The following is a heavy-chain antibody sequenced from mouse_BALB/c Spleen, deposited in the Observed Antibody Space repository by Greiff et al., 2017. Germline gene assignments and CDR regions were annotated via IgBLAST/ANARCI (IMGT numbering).Heavy chain of an antibody. CDR3: ARHKGTTAMDY. CDR1: GFTFSSYT. J-gene: IGHJ4*01. CDR2: ISNGGGST. V-gene: IGHV5-12-2*01. D-gene: IGHD2-12*01. Sequence: EVKLVESGGGLVQPGGSLKLSCAASGFTFSSYTMSWVRQTPEKRLEWVAYISNGGGSTYYPDTVKGRFTISRDNAKNTLYLQMSSLKSEDTAMYYCARHKGTTAMDYWGQGTSVTVSS.